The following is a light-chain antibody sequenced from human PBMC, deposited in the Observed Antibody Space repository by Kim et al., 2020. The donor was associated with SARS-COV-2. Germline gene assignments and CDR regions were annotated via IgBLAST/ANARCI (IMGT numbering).Light chain of an antibody. J-gene: IGKJ4*01. CDR2: WAS. Sequence: DIVMTQSPDSLAVSLGERATIDCKSSQSVVSSANNKNQLAWYQQKSGQPPKLLISWASTRESGVPERFSGSGSGTDFTLTISSLQAEDVAIYYCQQHSGIPFTFGGGTKVDIK. CDR3: QQHSGIPFT. V-gene: IGKV4-1*01. CDR1: QSVVSSANNKNQ.